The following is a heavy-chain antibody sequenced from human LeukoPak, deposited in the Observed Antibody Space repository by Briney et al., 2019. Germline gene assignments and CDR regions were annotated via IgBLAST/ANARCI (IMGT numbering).Heavy chain of an antibody. CDR3: AKHSGSGFDY. D-gene: IGHD6-19*01. Sequence: PGGSLRLSCAASGFTFSSYAMSWVRQAPGKGLEWVSAISGSGGSTYYADSVKGRFTIPRDNSKNTLYLQMSSLRAEDTAVYYWAKHSGSGFDYWGQGTLVTVSS. CDR2: ISGSGGST. J-gene: IGHJ4*02. CDR1: GFTFSSYA. V-gene: IGHV3-23*01.